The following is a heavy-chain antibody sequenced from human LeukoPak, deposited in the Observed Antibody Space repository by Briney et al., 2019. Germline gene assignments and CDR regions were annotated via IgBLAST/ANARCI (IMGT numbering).Heavy chain of an antibody. D-gene: IGHD5-18*01. CDR1: GGSISSSSYY. J-gene: IGHJ5*02. CDR2: IYYSGST. V-gene: IGHV4-39*01. CDR3: ASRGPNAYSYGDYGWFDP. Sequence: PSETLSLTCTVSGGSISSSSYYWGWIRQPPGKGLEWIGSIYYSGSTYYNPSLKSRVTISVDTSKNQFSPKLSSVTATDTSVYYCASRGPNAYSYGDYGWFDPWGQGTLVTVSS.